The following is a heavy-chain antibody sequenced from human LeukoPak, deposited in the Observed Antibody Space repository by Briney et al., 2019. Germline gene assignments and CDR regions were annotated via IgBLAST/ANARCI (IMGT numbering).Heavy chain of an antibody. CDR2: IKQDGSEK. V-gene: IGHV3-7*01. CDR1: GSTFSNYW. CDR3: ARGGSAYIGSSDFHY. J-gene: IGHJ4*02. Sequence: GGSLRLSCPASGSTFSNYWMGWVRQAPGKGLEWVANIKQDGSEKYYVDSVKGRFTISRDNAKNSLYLQMNSLRAEDTAVFYCARGGSAYIGSSDFHYWGQGTLVTVSS. D-gene: IGHD6-6*01.